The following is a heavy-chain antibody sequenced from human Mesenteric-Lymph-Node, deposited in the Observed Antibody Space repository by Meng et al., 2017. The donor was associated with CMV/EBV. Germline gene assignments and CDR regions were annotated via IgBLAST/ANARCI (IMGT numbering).Heavy chain of an antibody. V-gene: IGHV3-7*03. CDR3: GKDVTPGGLDH. J-gene: IGHJ5*02. Sequence: GESLKISCVTSGFTFSTYWMSWVRQAPGKGLEWVANIKQDGSEKYYVDSVKGRFTVSRDNAKNSLYLQLNSLRPEDTAFYYCGKDVTPGGLDHLGQGTLVTVSS. D-gene: IGHD4-23*01. CDR1: GFTFSTYW. CDR2: IKQDGSEK.